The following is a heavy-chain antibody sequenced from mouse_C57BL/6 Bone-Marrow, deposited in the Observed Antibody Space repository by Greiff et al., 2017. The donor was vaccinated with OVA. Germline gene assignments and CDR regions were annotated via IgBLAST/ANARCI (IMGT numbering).Heavy chain of an antibody. CDR2: IRNKANGYTT. J-gene: IGHJ1*03. Sequence: EVKLVESGGGLVQPGGSLSLSCAASGFTFTDYYMSWVRQPPGKALEWLGFIRNKANGYTTEYSASVKGRFTISSDNSQSILYLQMNALRAEDSATDYCARDSHYWYFDVWGTGTTVTVSS. V-gene: IGHV7-3*01. CDR1: GFTFTDYY. CDR3: ARDSHYWYFDV.